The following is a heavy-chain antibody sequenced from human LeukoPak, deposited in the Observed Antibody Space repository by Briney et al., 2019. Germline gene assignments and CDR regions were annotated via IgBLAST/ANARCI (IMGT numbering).Heavy chain of an antibody. Sequence: GGSLRLSCAASGFTFDDYAMHWVRQAPGKGLEWVSLISGDGGSTYYADSVKGRFTISRDNSKNSLYLQMNSLRTEDTALYYCAKDGGYSSGWGYYYYYMDVWGKGTTVTVSS. J-gene: IGHJ6*03. D-gene: IGHD6-19*01. CDR1: GFTFDDYA. CDR3: AKDGGYSSGWGYYYYYMDV. CDR2: ISGDGGST. V-gene: IGHV3-43*02.